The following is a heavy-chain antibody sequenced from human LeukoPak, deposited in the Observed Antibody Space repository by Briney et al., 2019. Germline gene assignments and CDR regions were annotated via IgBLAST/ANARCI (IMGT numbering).Heavy chain of an antibody. CDR2: IYTSGST. CDR3: ARVSTIAAAGMDV. CDR1: GGSISGYY. D-gene: IGHD6-13*01. J-gene: IGHJ6*02. Sequence: SETLSLTCTVSGGSISGYYWSWIRQPAGKGLEWIGRIYTSGSTNYNPSLKSRVTMSVDTSKNQFSLKLSSVTAADTAVYHCARVSTIAAAGMDVWGQGTTVTVSS. V-gene: IGHV4-4*07.